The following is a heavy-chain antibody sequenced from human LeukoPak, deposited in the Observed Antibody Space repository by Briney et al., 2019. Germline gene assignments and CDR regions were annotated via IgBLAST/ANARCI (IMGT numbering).Heavy chain of an antibody. CDR2: ISGSGGST. Sequence: GGSLRLSCAASGFTFSSYAMSWVRQAPGKGLEWVSAISGSGGSTYYADSVKGRFTISRDNSKNTLYLQMNSLRAEDTAVYYCAKVSRQQRVGYYFEYWGQGTLVTVSS. CDR1: GFTFSSYA. D-gene: IGHD6-13*01. CDR3: AKVSRQQRVGYYFEY. V-gene: IGHV3-23*01. J-gene: IGHJ4*02.